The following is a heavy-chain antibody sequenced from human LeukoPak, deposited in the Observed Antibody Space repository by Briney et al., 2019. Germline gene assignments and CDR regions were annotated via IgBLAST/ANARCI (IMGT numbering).Heavy chain of an antibody. CDR1: GGSISSYY. V-gene: IGHV4-59*08. D-gene: IGHD1-26*01. J-gene: IGHJ4*02. CDR3: ARSYSYFDY. CDR2: IYYSGST. Sequence: SETLSLTCTVSGGSISSYYLSWIRQPPGKGLEWIGYIYYSGSTNYNPSLKSRVTISVDTSKNQFSLKLSSVTAADTAVYYCARSYSYFDYWGQGTLVTVSS.